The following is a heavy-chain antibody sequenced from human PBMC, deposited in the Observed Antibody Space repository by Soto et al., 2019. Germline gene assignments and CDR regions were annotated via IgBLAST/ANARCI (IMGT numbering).Heavy chain of an antibody. CDR2: IIPIFGTA. Sequence: SVKVSCKASGGTFSSYAISWVRQAPGQGLEWMGGIIPIFGTANYAQKFQGRVTITADESTSTAYMELSSLRSEDTAVYYCAGEMATSYNWFDPWGQGTLVTVSS. J-gene: IGHJ5*02. CDR1: GGTFSSYA. CDR3: AGEMATSYNWFDP. V-gene: IGHV1-69*13. D-gene: IGHD5-12*01.